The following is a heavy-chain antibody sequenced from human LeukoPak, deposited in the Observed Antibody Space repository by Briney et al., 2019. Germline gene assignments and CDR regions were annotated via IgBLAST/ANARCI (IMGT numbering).Heavy chain of an antibody. CDR3: ARGAAITSHYYYYGMDV. J-gene: IGHJ6*02. D-gene: IGHD2-2*01. CDR1: GYTFSDYA. V-gene: IGHV1-3*01. Sequence: ASVKVSCKASGYTFSDYAMHWVRQAPGQRFEWMGWIDAGNGDTRYSQKFQGRVTITRDTSASTAYIELRSLRSEDTAVYYCARGAAITSHYYYYGMDVWGQGTTVTVSS. CDR2: IDAGNGDT.